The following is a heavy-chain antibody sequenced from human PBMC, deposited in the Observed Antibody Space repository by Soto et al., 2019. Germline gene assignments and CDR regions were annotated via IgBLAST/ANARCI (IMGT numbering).Heavy chain of an antibody. J-gene: IGHJ6*03. Sequence: SETLSLTCTVSGGSISSYYWSWIRQPPGKGLEWIGYIYYSGSTNYNPSLKSRVTISVDTSKNQFSLKLSSVTAADTAVYYCARSEGQQLGRNGYYYMDVWGKGTTVTVSS. CDR3: ARSEGQQLGRNGYYYMDV. V-gene: IGHV4-59*08. D-gene: IGHD6-13*01. CDR2: IYYSGST. CDR1: GGSISSYY.